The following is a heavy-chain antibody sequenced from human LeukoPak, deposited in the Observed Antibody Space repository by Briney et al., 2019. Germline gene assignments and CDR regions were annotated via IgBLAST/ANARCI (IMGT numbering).Heavy chain of an antibody. CDR3: AKGIKVAGNNWFDP. CDR1: GFTFDDYA. CDR2: ISWNSGSI. Sequence: PGRSLRLSCAASGFTFDDYAMHWVRQAPGKGLEWVSGISWNSGSIGYADSVKGRFTISRDNAKNSLYLQMNSLRAEDTALYYCAKGIKVAGNNWFDPWGQGTLVTVSS. D-gene: IGHD6-19*01. V-gene: IGHV3-9*01. J-gene: IGHJ5*02.